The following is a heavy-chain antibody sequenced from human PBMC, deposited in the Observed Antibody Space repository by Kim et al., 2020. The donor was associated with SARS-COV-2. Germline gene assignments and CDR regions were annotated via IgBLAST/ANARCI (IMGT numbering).Heavy chain of an antibody. V-gene: IGHV3-9*01. J-gene: IGHJ6*02. CDR1: GFTFDDYA. CDR2: ISWNSGSI. Sequence: GGSLRLSCAASGFTFDDYAMHWVRQAPGKGLEWVSGISWNSGSIGYADSVKGRFTISRDNAKNSLYLQMNSLRAEDTALYYCAKGFSLLGDYSLVTTNGMDVWGQGTTVTVSS. D-gene: IGHD4-17*01. CDR3: AKGFSLLGDYSLVTTNGMDV.